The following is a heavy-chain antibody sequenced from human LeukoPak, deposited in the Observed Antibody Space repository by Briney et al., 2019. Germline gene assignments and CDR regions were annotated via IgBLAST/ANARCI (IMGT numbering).Heavy chain of an antibody. CDR3: TRWARYCSSGSCYSWFDP. CDR2: MKIEGSEE. J-gene: IGHJ5*02. V-gene: IGHV3-7*01. CDR1: GFTSSSYW. Sequence: PGGSLRLSCVASGFTSSSYWMSWVRQAPGKGLEWVANMKIEGSEEYYVDSVKGRFTISRDNAKNSLYLQMNSLRVDDTAVYYCTRWARYCSSGSCYSWFDPWGQGTLVTVSS. D-gene: IGHD2-15*01.